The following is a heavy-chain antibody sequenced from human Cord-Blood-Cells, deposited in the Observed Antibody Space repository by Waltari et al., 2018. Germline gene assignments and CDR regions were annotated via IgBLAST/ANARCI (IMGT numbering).Heavy chain of an antibody. V-gene: IGHV1-3*01. CDR3: ARGARIVVVPAAIDY. J-gene: IGHJ4*02. CDR1: GYTFTRYA. Sequence: QVQLVQSGAEVKKPGGSVKVSCKASGYTFTRYAMHWVRQAPGQRLEWMGWINAGNGNTKYSQKFQGRVTITRDTSASTAYMELSSLRSEDTAVYYCARGARIVVVPAAIDYWGQGTLVTVSS. D-gene: IGHD2-2*02. CDR2: INAGNGNT.